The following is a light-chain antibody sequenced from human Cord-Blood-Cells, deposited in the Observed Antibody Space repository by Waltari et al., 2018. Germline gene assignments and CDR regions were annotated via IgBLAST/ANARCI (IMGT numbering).Light chain of an antibody. CDR2: DVS. Sequence: QSALTHPRSLSGSPGQSVTISCTGTRRDVGGSNYVSWYTQHPGKAPKLMISDVSKRPSGVPDRFSGSKSGNTASLTISGLQAEDEADYYCCSYAGSYTLVFGGGTKLTVL. J-gene: IGLJ3*02. CDR3: CSYAGSYTLV. V-gene: IGLV2-11*02. CDR1: RRDVGGSNY.